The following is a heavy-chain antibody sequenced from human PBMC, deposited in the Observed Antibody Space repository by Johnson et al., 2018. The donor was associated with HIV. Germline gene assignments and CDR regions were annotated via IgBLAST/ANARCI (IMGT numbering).Heavy chain of an antibody. D-gene: IGHD6-13*01. J-gene: IGHJ3*02. Sequence: QMLLVESGGGLVQPGGSLRLSCAASGITVSSYAMHWVRQAPGKGLEWVAVISYDGSNTYYVDSVKGRFTISRDSSKNTLYLQMNSLRADDTALYSCARGGAGIAAAEDAFDIWGQGTMVTVSS. CDR3: ARGGAGIAAAEDAFDI. CDR2: ISYDGSNT. CDR1: GITVSSYA. V-gene: IGHV3-30*04.